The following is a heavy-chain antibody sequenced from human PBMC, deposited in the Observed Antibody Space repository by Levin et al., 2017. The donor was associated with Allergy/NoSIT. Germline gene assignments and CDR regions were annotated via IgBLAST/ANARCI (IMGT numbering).Heavy chain of an antibody. D-gene: IGHD6-19*01. CDR1: GFTFNSYG. J-gene: IGHJ4*02. CDR2: VSPDGGYQ. CDR3: AREWLIHFNFFEH. V-gene: IGHV3-30*03. Sequence: PGESLKISCAASGFTFNSYGMHWVRQAPGKGLEWVAAVSPDGGYQEYGDSVKGRFTISRDNSKNTQYLQMNSLRAEDTAVYYCAREWLIHFNFFEHWGQGALVTVSS.